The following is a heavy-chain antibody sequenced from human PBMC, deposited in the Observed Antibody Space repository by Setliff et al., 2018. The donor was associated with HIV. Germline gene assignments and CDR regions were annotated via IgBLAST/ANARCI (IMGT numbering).Heavy chain of an antibody. V-gene: IGHV1-69*13. CDR3: ARGGVYYYDSSGWSMDY. Sequence: ASVKVSCKASGGTFSSYAIRWVRQAPGQGLDWMGGSIPVFGTTNYAQKFQGRVTITADESTSTAYMELSSLGSEDTAVYYCARGGVYYYDSSGWSMDYWGQGTLVTVSS. J-gene: IGHJ4*02. CDR1: GGTFSSYA. D-gene: IGHD3-22*01. CDR2: SIPVFGTT.